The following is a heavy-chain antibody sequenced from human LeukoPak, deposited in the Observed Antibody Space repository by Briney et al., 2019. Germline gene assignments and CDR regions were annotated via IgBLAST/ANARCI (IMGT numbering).Heavy chain of an antibody. CDR3: ARGPNTYYYGSGSYLVY. V-gene: IGHV4-34*01. CDR1: GGSFSGYY. J-gene: IGHJ4*02. CDR2: INHSGST. D-gene: IGHD3-10*01. Sequence: PSETLSLTCAVYGGSFSGYYWSWIRQPPGKGLEWIGEINHSGSTNYNPSLKSRVTISVDTSKNQFSLKLSSVTAADTAVYYCARGPNTYYYGSGSYLVYWGQGTLVTVSS.